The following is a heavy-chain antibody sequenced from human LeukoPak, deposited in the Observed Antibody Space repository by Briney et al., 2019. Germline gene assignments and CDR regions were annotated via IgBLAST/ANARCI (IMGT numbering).Heavy chain of an antibody. CDR2: IWYDGSNK. J-gene: IGHJ4*02. CDR3: AKDRGYYGSGSYGPAYYFDY. V-gene: IGHV3-33*06. CDR1: GFTFSSYG. D-gene: IGHD3-10*01. Sequence: PGGSLRLSCAASGFTFSSYGMHWVRQAPGKGLEWVAVIWYDGSNKYYADSVKGRFTISRDNSKNTLYLQMNSLRAEDTAVYYCAKDRGYYGSGSYGPAYYFDYWGQGTLVTVSS.